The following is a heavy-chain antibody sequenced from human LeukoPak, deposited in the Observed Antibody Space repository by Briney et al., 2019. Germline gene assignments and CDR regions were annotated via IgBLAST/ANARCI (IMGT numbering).Heavy chain of an antibody. CDR1: GFTFSSYG. J-gene: IGHJ4*02. CDR3: AKDPYDYVWGSYRYLSYFDY. CDR2: ISGSGGST. V-gene: IGHV3-23*01. Sequence: GGFLRLSCAASGFTFSSYGMSWVRQAPGKGLEWVSAISGSGGSTYYADSVKGRFTISRDNSKNTLYLQMNSLRAEDTAVYYCAKDPYDYVWGSYRYLSYFDYWGQGTLVTVSS. D-gene: IGHD3-16*02.